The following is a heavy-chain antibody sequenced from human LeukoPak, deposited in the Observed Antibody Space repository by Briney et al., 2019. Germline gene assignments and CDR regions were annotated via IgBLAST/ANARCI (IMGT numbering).Heavy chain of an antibody. D-gene: IGHD3-22*01. CDR3: AKVPLYYYDSSGYSQQADY. V-gene: IGHV3-21*04. CDR2: ISSSSSYI. Sequence: PGGSLRLSCAASGFTFSSYSMNWVRQAPGKGLEWVSSISSSSSYIYYADSVKGRFTISRDNSKNTLYLQMNSLRAEDTAVYYCAKVPLYYYDSSGYSQQADYWGQGTLVTVPS. J-gene: IGHJ4*02. CDR1: GFTFSSYS.